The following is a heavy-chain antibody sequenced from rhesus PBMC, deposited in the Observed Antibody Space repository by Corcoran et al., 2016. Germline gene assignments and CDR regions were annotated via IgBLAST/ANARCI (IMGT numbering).Heavy chain of an antibody. CDR3: AKDYSGSWNSVLDY. CDR2: IDPSDSDA. CDR1: GSSFTSSW. V-gene: IGHV5-2*01. D-gene: IGHD6-25*01. J-gene: IGHJ4*01. Sequence: EVQLVQSEAEVTRPGASLKISCKTSGSSFTSSWLTWVRQMPVEDLEWRGAIDPSDSDARYSPAFQGQVTISVDKSINTAYLQWTRLKASDSATYYCAKDYSGSWNSVLDYWGQGVLVTVSS.